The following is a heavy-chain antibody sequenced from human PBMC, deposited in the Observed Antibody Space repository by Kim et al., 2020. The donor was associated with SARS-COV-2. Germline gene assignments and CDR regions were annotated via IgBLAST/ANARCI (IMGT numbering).Heavy chain of an antibody. Sequence: SETLSLTCIVSGGSISSYYWSCIRQPPGKGLEWSGYIYYSGSTNYNPSLKSRVTISVDTSKNQFSLKLSSVTVADTAVFYCARVKVEYGDFYFDYWGQGT. J-gene: IGHJ4*02. CDR1: GGSISSYY. CDR2: IYYSGST. D-gene: IGHD4-17*01. V-gene: IGHV4-59*13. CDR3: ARVKVEYGDFYFDY.